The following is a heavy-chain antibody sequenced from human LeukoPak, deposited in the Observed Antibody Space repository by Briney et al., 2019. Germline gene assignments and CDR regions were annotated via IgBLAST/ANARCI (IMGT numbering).Heavy chain of an antibody. J-gene: IGHJ5*02. Sequence: SETLSLTCTVSGGSISSYYWSWIRQPPGKGLEWIGYIYYGGSTNYNPSLKSRVTISVDTSKNQFSLKLGSVTAADTAVYYCARERNDLGYCSGGSCYSAGNWFDPWGQGTLVTVSS. CDR1: GGSISSYY. CDR3: ARERNDLGYCSGGSCYSAGNWFDP. D-gene: IGHD2-15*01. V-gene: IGHV4-59*01. CDR2: IYYGGST.